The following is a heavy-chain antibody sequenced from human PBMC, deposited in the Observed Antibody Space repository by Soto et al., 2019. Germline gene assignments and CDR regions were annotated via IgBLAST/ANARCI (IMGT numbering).Heavy chain of an antibody. V-gene: IGHV3-30-3*01. D-gene: IGHD4-17*01. Sequence: ESGGGVVQPGRSLRLSCAASGFVFRNYAMHWVRQAPGKGLEWVAVISYDGSKKYYADSVKGRFTISRDNSKNTLYLQMNSLRAEDTAVYYCARNDYGDYQFDYWGQGTLVTVSS. CDR3: ARNDYGDYQFDY. CDR2: ISYDGSKK. CDR1: GFVFRNYA. J-gene: IGHJ4*02.